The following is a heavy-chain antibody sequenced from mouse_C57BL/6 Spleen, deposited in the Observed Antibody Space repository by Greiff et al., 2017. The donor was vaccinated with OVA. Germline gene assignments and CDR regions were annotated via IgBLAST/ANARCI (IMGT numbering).Heavy chain of an antibody. D-gene: IGHD2-2*01. J-gene: IGHJ2*01. CDR3: ARGGYDAYYFDY. CDR1: GFTFSSYA. Sequence: EVQGVESGGGLVKPGGSLKLSCAASGFTFSSYAMSWVRQTPEKRLEWVATISDGGSYTYYPDNVKGRFTISRDNAKNNLYLQMSHLKSEDTAMYYCARGGYDAYYFDYWGQGTTLTVSS. CDR2: ISDGGSYT. V-gene: IGHV5-4*01.